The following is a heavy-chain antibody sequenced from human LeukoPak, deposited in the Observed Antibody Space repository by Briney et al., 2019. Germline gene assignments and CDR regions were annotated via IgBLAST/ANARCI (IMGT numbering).Heavy chain of an antibody. V-gene: IGHV4-4*02. D-gene: IGHD3-10*01. CDR2: IYHSGST. Sequence: SETLSLTCAVSGGSISSSNWWSWVRQPPGKGLEWIGEIYHSGSTNYNPSLKSRVTISVDKSKNQFSLKLSSVTAADTAVYYCASLYGSGSYDAFDIWGQGTMVTVSS. CDR3: ASLYGSGSYDAFDI. CDR1: GGSISSSNW. J-gene: IGHJ3*02.